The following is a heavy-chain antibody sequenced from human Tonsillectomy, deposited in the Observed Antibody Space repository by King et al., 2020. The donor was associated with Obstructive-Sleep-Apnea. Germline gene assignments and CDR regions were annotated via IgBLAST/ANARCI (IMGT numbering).Heavy chain of an antibody. CDR2: IYHSGNT. CDR1: GGSISSTNW. J-gene: IGHJ6*02. V-gene: IGHV4-4*02. Sequence: QLQESGPGLVKPSGTLSLTCVVSGGSISSTNWWNWVRQPPGKGLEWIGEIYHSGNTNYNPSLKSRVTISVDKSKNQFSLKLSSVTAADTAVYYCARVTWRPYYFGMDVWGQGTTVTVSS. D-gene: IGHD5-24*01. CDR3: ARVTWRPYYFGMDV.